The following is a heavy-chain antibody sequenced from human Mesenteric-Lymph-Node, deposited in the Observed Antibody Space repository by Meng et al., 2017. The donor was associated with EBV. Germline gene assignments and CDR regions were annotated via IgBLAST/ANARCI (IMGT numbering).Heavy chain of an antibody. V-gene: IGHV4-30-4*01. D-gene: IGHD4-11*01. Sequence: HVRLQRSVQGRVKSAETVSLTCTVSGDYSNSVIHYWNWIRQPPGKGLEWIGYLYYTGTTSYNPSLKSRVNISLDASKNHFSLKLTSVTAADTAVYYCSRSNLFDSWGQGTLVTVSS. J-gene: IGHJ4*02. CDR2: LYYTGTT. CDR1: GDYSNSVIHY. CDR3: SRSNLFDS.